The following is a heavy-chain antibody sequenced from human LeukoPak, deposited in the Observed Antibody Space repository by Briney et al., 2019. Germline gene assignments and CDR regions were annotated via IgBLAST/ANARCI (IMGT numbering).Heavy chain of an antibody. Sequence: GGSLRLSCAASGFTFSNYAMNWVRQAPGKGLEWVSTISGSSGSTYYADSVKGRFSISRDNSKNTLYLQMNSLRVEDTAVYYCARGGSSSWDYFDYWGQGTLVTVSS. CDR2: ISGSSGST. CDR3: ARGGSSSWDYFDY. D-gene: IGHD6-13*01. J-gene: IGHJ4*02. V-gene: IGHV3-23*01. CDR1: GFTFSNYA.